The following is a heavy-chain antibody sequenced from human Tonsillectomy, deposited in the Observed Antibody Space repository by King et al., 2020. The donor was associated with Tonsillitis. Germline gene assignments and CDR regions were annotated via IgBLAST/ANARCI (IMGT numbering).Heavy chain of an antibody. CDR1: GDSMSRFY. Sequence: QLQLQESGPGLVKPSATLSLTCTVSGDSMSRFYWHWFRQPPGKGLEWIGYISYRGSPNYSPSLKTLVTISVDTSKNQFSLQLSSVTAADTAVYYCARAARLTTYYYYMDVWGKGTTVTVSS. J-gene: IGHJ6*03. CDR2: ISYRGSP. CDR3: ARAARLTTYYYYMDV. V-gene: IGHV4-59*01. D-gene: IGHD4-11*01.